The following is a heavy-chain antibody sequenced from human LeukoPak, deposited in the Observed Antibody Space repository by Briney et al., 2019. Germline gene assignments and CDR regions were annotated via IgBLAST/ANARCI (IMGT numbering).Heavy chain of an antibody. D-gene: IGHD1-26*01. CDR3: ARQDPRKVGGDAFDI. Sequence: GGSLRLSCAASGFTFSRCSMSWVRQAPGKGLEWVAYITQDGSEKYYVDSVKGRFTISRDNAENSLYLQMNSLRAEDTAVYYCARQDPRKVGGDAFDIWGQGTMVTVSS. J-gene: IGHJ3*02. CDR2: ITQDGSEK. V-gene: IGHV3-7*01. CDR1: GFTFSRCS.